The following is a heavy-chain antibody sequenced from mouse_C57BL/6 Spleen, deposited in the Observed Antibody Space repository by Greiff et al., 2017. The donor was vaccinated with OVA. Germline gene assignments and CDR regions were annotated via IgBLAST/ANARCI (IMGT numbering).Heavy chain of an antibody. V-gene: IGHV1-69*01. CDR2: IDPSDSYT. CDR1: GYTFTSYW. Sequence: VKLQQPGAELVMPGASVKLSCKASGYTFTSYWMHWVKQRPGQGLEWIGEIDPSDSYTNYNQKFKGKATLTVDKSSSTAYMQLSSLTSEDSAVYYCARRGAYYSNDYWGQGTTLTVSS. J-gene: IGHJ2*01. CDR3: ARRGAYYSNDY. D-gene: IGHD2-5*01.